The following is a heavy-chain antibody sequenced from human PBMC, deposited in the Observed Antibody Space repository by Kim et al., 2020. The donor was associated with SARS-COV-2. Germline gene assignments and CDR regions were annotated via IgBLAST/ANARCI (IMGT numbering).Heavy chain of an antibody. Sequence: GRFTHSRENAKNSLYLQMNSLRAEDTAVYYCARDTTDSYYYGSGSFLLDYWGQGTLVTVSS. D-gene: IGHD3-10*01. V-gene: IGHV3-11*05. J-gene: IGHJ4*02. CDR3: ARDTTDSYYYGSGSFLLDY.